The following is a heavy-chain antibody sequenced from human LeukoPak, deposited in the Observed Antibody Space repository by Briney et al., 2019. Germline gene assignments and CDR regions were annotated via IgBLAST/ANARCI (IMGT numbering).Heavy chain of an antibody. CDR2: INHSGST. CDR3: ARDGNYLDY. J-gene: IGHJ4*02. CDR1: GGSFSGYY. V-gene: IGHV4-34*01. D-gene: IGHD2-15*01. Sequence: TSETLSLTCAVYGGSFSGYYWSWIRQPPGKGLEWIGEINHSGSTNYNPSLKSRVTISVDTSKNQFSLKLSSVTAADTAVYYCARDGNYLDYWGQGTLVTVSS.